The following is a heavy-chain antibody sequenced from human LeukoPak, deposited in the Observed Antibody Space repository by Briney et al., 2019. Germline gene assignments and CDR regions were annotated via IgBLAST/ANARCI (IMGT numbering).Heavy chain of an antibody. CDR3: AREGPVGTDGF. J-gene: IGHJ1*01. CDR1: GGSFSSYG. D-gene: IGHD5-24*01. CDR2: RVPILGPT. Sequence: ASVKVSCKASGGSFSSYGISWVRQAPGQGLEWMGGRVPILGPTNLAQKFQGRLTITADESTSTAYMELSGLSVEDTAVYYCAREGPVGTDGFWGQGTLVTVSS. V-gene: IGHV1-69*13.